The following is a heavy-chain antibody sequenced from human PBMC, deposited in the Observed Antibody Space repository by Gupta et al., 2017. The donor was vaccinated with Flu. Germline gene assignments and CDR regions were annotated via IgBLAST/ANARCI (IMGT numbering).Heavy chain of an antibody. CDR3: EERLVRGVGKDPFDR. D-gene: IGHD3-10*01. Sequence: EVQLVESGGGLVQPGRSLRLSCAGSGFNFQNYALNWVRQVPGKGLEGVSGRSGNSENKVYAAVGKGRVTISRDNAKNSLNLQMNSLRTEDTAFYYCEERLVRGVGKDPFDRGGQGTMVTVSS. CDR2: RSGNSENK. V-gene: IGHV3-9*01. J-gene: IGHJ3*02. CDR1: GFNFQNYA.